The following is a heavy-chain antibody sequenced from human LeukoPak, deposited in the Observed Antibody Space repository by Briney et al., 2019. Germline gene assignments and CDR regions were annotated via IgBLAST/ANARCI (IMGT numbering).Heavy chain of an antibody. D-gene: IGHD3-10*01. CDR1: GGSISSDF. CDR3: ARVPGSYIYYGMDV. J-gene: IGHJ6*02. Sequence: SSETLSLTCTVSGGSISSDFWSWIRQPAGKGLEWIGRIYTSGSPNYNPSLKSRVTMSVDTSKNQFSLKMSSVTAADTAVYYCARVPGSYIYYGMDVWGQGTTVTVSS. V-gene: IGHV4-4*07. CDR2: IYTSGSP.